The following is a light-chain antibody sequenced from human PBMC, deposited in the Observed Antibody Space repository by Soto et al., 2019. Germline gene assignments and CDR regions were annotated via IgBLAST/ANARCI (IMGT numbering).Light chain of an antibody. CDR3: QQRWSWPIT. J-gene: IGKJ4*01. Sequence: EIVLTQSPATLSLSPGERATLSCRASHSVSSQLAWYQHKPGQGPRLLIYDTSNRASGIPARFRGSETGTDFTLTISSLEFEDSAIYYCQQRWSWPITFGGGTKVEIK. CDR2: DTS. CDR1: HSVSSQ. V-gene: IGKV3-11*01.